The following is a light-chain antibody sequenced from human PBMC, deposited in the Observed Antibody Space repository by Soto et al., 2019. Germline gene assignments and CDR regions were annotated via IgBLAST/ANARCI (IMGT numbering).Light chain of an antibody. CDR1: QDISKN. CDR2: DAS. CDR3: KQYDNLLPIT. J-gene: IGKJ5*01. V-gene: IGKV1-33*01. Sequence: IQMTQSPSSLSASVGDRVTITCQASQDISKNLNWYQQKPGKAPKLLYYDASSLQTGVTSRFSGSGSANNFTFTISSLQPEDMATYYCKQYDNLLPITFDQGTRLEIK.